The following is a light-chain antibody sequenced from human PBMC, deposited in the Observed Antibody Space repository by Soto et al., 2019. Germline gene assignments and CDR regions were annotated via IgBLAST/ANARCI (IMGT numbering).Light chain of an antibody. J-gene: IGLJ2*01. Sequence: QSVLTQPPSASGSPGQSVTISCTGTSSDVGGYNYVSWYQQHPGKAPKLMIYEVSKRPSGVPDRFSGSKSGNTASLTVSGLQAEDEADYYCSSYAGSNSVVFGAGTKVTV. CDR3: SSYAGSNSVV. CDR1: SSDVGGYNY. V-gene: IGLV2-8*01. CDR2: EVS.